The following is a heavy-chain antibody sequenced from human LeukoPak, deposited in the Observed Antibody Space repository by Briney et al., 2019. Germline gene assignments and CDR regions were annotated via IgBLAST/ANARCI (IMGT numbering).Heavy chain of an antibody. D-gene: IGHD2-8*01. Sequence: ASVKVSCKASGYTFTSYAMNWVRQAPGQGLEWMGWINTNTGNPTYAQGFTGRFVFSLDTSVSTAYLQISSLKAEDTAVYYCARHRILYFSNWFDPWGQGTLDTVSS. V-gene: IGHV7-4-1*02. CDR1: GYTFTSYA. CDR3: ARHRILYFSNWFDP. CDR2: INTNTGNP. J-gene: IGHJ5*02.